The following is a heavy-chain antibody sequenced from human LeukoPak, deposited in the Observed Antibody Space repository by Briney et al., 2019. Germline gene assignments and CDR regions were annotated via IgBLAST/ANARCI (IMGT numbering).Heavy chain of an antibody. CDR1: GFTFSSYS. CDR3: ARGRYDRSAYYYPIFDY. Sequence: GGSLRLSCAASGFTFSSYSMNWVRQAPGKGLEWVSYISSSSSTIYYADSVKGRFTISRDNAKNSLYLQMNSLRAEDTAVYYCARGRYDRSAYYYPIFDYWGQGTLVTVSS. J-gene: IGHJ4*02. D-gene: IGHD3-22*01. CDR2: ISSSSSTI. V-gene: IGHV3-48*01.